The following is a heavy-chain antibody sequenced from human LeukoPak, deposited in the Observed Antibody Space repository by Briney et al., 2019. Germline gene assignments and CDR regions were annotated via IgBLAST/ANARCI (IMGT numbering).Heavy chain of an antibody. Sequence: ASVKVSCKASGYTFTGYYMHWVRQAPGQGLEWMGWINPNSGGTNYAQKFQGRVTMTRDTSISTAYMELSRLRSDDTAVYYCARGYYDILPGYYHFDYWGQGTLVTVSS. D-gene: IGHD3-9*01. V-gene: IGHV1-2*02. J-gene: IGHJ4*02. CDR2: INPNSGGT. CDR1: GYTFTGYY. CDR3: ARGYYDILPGYYHFDY.